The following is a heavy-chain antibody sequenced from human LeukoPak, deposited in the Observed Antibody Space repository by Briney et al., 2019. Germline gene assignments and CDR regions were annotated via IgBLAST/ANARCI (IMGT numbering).Heavy chain of an antibody. Sequence: SETLSLTCTVSGGSINSRSDYWGWIRQPPGKGLAWIGSIYYSGRTHYNPSLKSRVTMSIDTSKNQFSLRLSSVTAADTAVYYCARRPGEYGGNDFDYWGQGTLVTVSS. V-gene: IGHV4-39*01. CDR3: ARRPGEYGGNDFDY. CDR1: GGSINSRSDY. D-gene: IGHD4/OR15-4a*01. CDR2: IYYSGRT. J-gene: IGHJ4*02.